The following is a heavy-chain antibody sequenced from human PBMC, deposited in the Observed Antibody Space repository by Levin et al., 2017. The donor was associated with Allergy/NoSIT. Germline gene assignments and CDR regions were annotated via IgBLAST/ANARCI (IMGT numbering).Heavy chain of an antibody. J-gene: IGHJ5*02. CDR1: GDSISRSSSY. D-gene: IGHD7-27*01. V-gene: IGHV4-39*01. CDR2: ISYSGST. Sequence: PSETLSLTCTVSGDSISRSSSYWGWIRQPPGKGLEWIGSISYSGSTYFNPSLKSRVTMSVDTSKNQFSLKLSSVIAADTAVYYCARHIYLGINGDWFDPWGQGTLVTVSS. CDR3: ARHIYLGINGDWFDP.